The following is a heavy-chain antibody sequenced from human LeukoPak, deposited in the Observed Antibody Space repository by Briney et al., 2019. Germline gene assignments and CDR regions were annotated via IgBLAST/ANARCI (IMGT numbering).Heavy chain of an antibody. Sequence: PGGSLRLSCAASGFTFSSYGMHWVRLAPGKWLEWVAFIRYDGSNKYYADSVKGRFTISRDNSKNTLYLQMNSLRAEDTAVYYCAKDSRQYPLLHLNWFDPRGQGTLVSVSS. CDR2: IRYDGSNK. J-gene: IGHJ5*02. CDR3: AKDSRQYPLLHLNWFDP. V-gene: IGHV3-30*02. CDR1: GFTFSSYG. D-gene: IGHD2-2*01.